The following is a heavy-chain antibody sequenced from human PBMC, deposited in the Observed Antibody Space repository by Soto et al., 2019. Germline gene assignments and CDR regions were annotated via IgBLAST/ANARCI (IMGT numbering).Heavy chain of an antibody. D-gene: IGHD6-13*01. Sequence: QVQLQESGPGLVKPSETLSLTCTVSGGSISSYYWSWIRQPPGKGLEWIGYIYYSGSTNYNPSLKSRVTISVDTSKNQFSLKLSSVTAADTAVYYCAGYSSSWSRGENYWGQGTLVTVSS. CDR1: GGSISSYY. CDR3: AGYSSSWSRGENY. CDR2: IYYSGST. V-gene: IGHV4-59*01. J-gene: IGHJ4*02.